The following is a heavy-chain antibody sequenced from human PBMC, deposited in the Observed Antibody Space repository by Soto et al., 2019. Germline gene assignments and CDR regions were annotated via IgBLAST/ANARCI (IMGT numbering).Heavy chain of an antibody. CDR1: GGSISSSSYY. J-gene: IGHJ6*03. CDR2: IYYSGST. V-gene: IGHV4-39*02. CDR3: ARDAYDFWSGYYDYYYMDV. Sequence: SETLSLTCTVSGGSISSSSYYWGWIRQPPGKGLEWIGSIYYSGSTYYNPSLKSRVTISVDTSKNQFSLKLSSVTAADTAVYYCARDAYDFWSGYYDYYYMDVWGKGTTVTVSS. D-gene: IGHD3-3*01.